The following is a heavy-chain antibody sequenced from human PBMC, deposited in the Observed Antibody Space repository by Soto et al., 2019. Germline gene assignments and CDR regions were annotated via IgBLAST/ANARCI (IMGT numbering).Heavy chain of an antibody. V-gene: IGHV3-33*01. CDR2: IWYDGSNK. CDR1: GFTFSSDG. J-gene: IGHJ6*03. D-gene: IGHD3-10*01. Sequence: QVQLVESGGGVVQPGGSLRLSCAASGFTFSSDGMHWVRQAPGKGLEWVAVIWYDGSNKYYADSVKGRFTISRDNSKNTLYLQMNSLRAEDTAVYYCARDPSGLPGSPYYYYYMDVWGKGTTVTVSS. CDR3: ARDPSGLPGSPYYYYYMDV.